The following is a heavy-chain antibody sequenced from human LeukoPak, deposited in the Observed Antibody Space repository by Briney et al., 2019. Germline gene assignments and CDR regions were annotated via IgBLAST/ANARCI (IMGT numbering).Heavy chain of an antibody. CDR1: GGSFSGYY. D-gene: IGHD3-10*01. Sequence: SETLSLTCAVYGGSFSGYYWSWIRQPPGKGLEWIGEINHSGSTNYNPSLKSRVTISVDTSKNQFSLQLSSVTAADTAVYYCARGRTMVRGVSKRNWMDVWGKGTTVTVSS. V-gene: IGHV4-34*01. CDR3: ARGRTMVRGVSKRNWMDV. CDR2: INHSGST. J-gene: IGHJ6*04.